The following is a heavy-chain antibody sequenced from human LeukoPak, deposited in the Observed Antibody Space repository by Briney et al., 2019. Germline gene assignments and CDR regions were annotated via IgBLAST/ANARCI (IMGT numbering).Heavy chain of an antibody. Sequence: SETLSLTCSVSGGSVSSGPYYWSWIRQAPGKGLQWIGYIYFTGSTNYNPSLKSRVTISADTSKNQFSLRLNSVTATDTALYYCARRKLASDAFDIWGQGTLVSVSS. J-gene: IGHJ3*02. CDR2: IYFTGST. V-gene: IGHV4-61*01. CDR1: GGSVSSGPYY. CDR3: ARRKLASDAFDI. D-gene: IGHD1-1*01.